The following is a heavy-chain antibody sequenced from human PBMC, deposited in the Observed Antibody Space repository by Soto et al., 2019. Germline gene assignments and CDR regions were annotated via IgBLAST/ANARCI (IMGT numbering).Heavy chain of an antibody. V-gene: IGHV4-59*01. Sequence: QVQLQESGPGLVKPSETLSLTCTVSGGSISSYYWSWIRQPPGKGLEWMGYIYYSGSTNYNPSHNSRVTISVDTSKNQFSLKLSSVTAADTAVYYCARDNQYGSGSYYLDYWGQGTLVTVSS. CDR1: GGSISSYY. CDR2: IYYSGST. D-gene: IGHD3-10*01. CDR3: ARDNQYGSGSYYLDY. J-gene: IGHJ4*02.